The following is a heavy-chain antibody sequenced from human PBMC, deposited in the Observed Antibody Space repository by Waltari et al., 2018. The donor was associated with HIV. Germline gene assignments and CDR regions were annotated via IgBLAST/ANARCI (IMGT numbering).Heavy chain of an antibody. CDR3: ARLGGTDAFDI. CDR1: GFTFSSYE. J-gene: IGHJ3*02. D-gene: IGHD1-26*01. V-gene: IGHV3-48*03. Sequence: EVQLVESGGGLVQPGGSLRLSCAASGFTFSSYEMNWVRQAPGKGLEWVSYISSRGRTIYYADSVKGRFTISRDNAKNSLYLQMNSLRAEDTAVYYCARLGGTDAFDIWGQGTMVTVSS. CDR2: ISSRGRTI.